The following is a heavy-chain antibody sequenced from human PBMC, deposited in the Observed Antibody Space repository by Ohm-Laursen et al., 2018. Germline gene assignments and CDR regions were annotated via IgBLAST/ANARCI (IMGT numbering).Heavy chain of an antibody. J-gene: IGHJ4*02. CDR2: ISGSGGST. V-gene: IGHV3-23*01. D-gene: IGHD3-22*01. CDR1: GFTFSSYA. CDR3: AKDVDSSGYFDY. Sequence: SLRLSCAAPGFTFSSYAMSWVRQAPGKGLEWVSAISGSGGSTYYADSVKGRFTISRDNSKNTLYLQMNSLRAEDTAVYYCAKDVDSSGYFDYWGQGTLVTVSS.